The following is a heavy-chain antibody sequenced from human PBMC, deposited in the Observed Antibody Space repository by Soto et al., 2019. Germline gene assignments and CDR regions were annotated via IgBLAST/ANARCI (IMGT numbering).Heavy chain of an antibody. V-gene: IGHV3-30*03. J-gene: IGHJ4*02. CDR2: ISYDGSNK. Sequence: GGSLRLSCAASGFTFGSYGMHWVRQAPGKGLEWVAVISYDGSNKYYADSVKGRFTISRDNSKNTPYLQMNSLRAEDTAVYYCATLTGEDYWGQGTLVTVSS. D-gene: IGHD1-20*01. CDR3: ATLTGEDY. CDR1: GFTFGSYG.